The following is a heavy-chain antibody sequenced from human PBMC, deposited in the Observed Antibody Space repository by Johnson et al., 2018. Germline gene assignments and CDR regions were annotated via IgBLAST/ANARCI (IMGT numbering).Heavy chain of an antibody. Sequence: VQLVQSGAEVTKPGESLKISCKGSGYSFTSYWIGWVRQMPGKGLEWMGIIYPGDSDTRYSPSFQGQVHISADKSIRTAYLQWSSRKASDTAMYYGATATIAAAGTHHYYDMDVWGKGTTVTVSS. CDR1: GYSFTSYW. V-gene: IGHV5-51*01. CDR3: ATATIAAAGTHHYYDMDV. CDR2: IYPGDSDT. D-gene: IGHD6-13*01. J-gene: IGHJ6*03.